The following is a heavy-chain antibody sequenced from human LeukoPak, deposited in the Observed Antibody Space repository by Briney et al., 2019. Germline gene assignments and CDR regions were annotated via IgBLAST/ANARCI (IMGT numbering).Heavy chain of an antibody. D-gene: IGHD2-2*01. CDR3: AKVEDIVVFYNWFDP. CDR1: GFTFSSYA. CDR2: ISGSGGST. V-gene: IGHV3-23*01. Sequence: TGGSLRLSCAASGFTFSSYAMSWVRQAPGKGLEWVSAISGSGGSTYYADSVKGRFTISRDNSKNTLYLQMNSLRAEETAVYYCAKVEDIVVFYNWFDPWGQGTLVTVSS. J-gene: IGHJ5*02.